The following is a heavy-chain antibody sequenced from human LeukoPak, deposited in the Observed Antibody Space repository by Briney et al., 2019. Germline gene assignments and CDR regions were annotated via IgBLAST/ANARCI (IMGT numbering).Heavy chain of an antibody. CDR2: IYSSGST. D-gene: IGHD2-8*01. CDR3: ARRRFVRGPDVVNPFDY. V-gene: IGHV4-39*01. J-gene: IGHJ4*02. Sequence: PSETLSLTCTVSGGSISSSSYYWGWIRQPRRKGLEWIESIYSSGSTYYNSSRQSRVIIIINTPKNHYSLTLSSVTAADTAVYYCARRRFVRGPDVVNPFDYWGQGTLVTVSS. CDR1: GGSISSSSYY.